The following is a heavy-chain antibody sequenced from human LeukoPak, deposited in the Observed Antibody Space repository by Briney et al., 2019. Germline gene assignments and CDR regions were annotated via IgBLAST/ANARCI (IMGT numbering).Heavy chain of an antibody. CDR1: GGSISSSSYY. CDR2: IYYSGST. CDR3: ARHLYSGSSPIDY. Sequence: SETLSLTCTVSGGSISSSSYYWGWIRQPPGKGLEWIGSIYYSGSTYSNPSLKSRVTIFVDTSKNQFSLKLTSVTAADTAVYYCARHLYSGSSPIDYWGQGTLVIVSS. J-gene: IGHJ4*02. D-gene: IGHD1-26*01. V-gene: IGHV4-39*01.